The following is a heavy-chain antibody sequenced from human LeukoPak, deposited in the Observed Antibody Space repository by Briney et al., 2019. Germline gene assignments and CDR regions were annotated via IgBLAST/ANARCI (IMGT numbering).Heavy chain of an antibody. CDR1: GFTFSSYG. V-gene: IGHV3-30*02. CDR3: TKVGTYGDYGGFDY. D-gene: IGHD4-17*01. Sequence: GGSLRLSCAASGFTFSSYGMLCLRQAPGRGLEWVAFIRYDGSNKYYVDSEKGRFTISRDNSKNTLYLQMNSLRAEDTAVYYCTKVGTYGDYGGFDYWGQGTLVTVSS. CDR2: IRYDGSNK. J-gene: IGHJ4*02.